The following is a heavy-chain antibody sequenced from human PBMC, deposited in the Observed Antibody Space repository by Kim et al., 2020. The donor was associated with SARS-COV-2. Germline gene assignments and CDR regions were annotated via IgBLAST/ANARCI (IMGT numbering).Heavy chain of an antibody. D-gene: IGHD6-13*01. CDR3: ARITAAGLGADY. Sequence: YYSTSLKTRLTISKDTSNNQVVLTMTNMDPVDTATYYCARITAAGLGADYWGQGTLVTVSS. V-gene: IGHV2-70*01. J-gene: IGHJ4*02.